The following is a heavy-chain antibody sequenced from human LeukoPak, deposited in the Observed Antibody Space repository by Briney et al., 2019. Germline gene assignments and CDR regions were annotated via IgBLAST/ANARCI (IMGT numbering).Heavy chain of an antibody. CDR1: GFPFRNYG. V-gene: IGHV3-30*18. D-gene: IGHD4-17*01. Sequence: GGSLRLSCAASGFPFRNYGMHWVRQAPGKGLDWVALISYDGSSSFYVDSVKGRFTISRDNSKNTLYLQMNSLRAEDTAVYYCAKLDYGDYRPSYVDYWGQGTLVTVSS. J-gene: IGHJ4*02. CDR2: ISYDGSSS. CDR3: AKLDYGDYRPSYVDY.